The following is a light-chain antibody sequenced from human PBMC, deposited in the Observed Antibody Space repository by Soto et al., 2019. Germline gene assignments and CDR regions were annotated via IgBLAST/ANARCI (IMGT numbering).Light chain of an antibody. CDR2: ATT. Sequence: EIVLTQSPDTLSLSPGTGVTLQCAVSQPVSARYMAWYQHKPGQPPRLLIYATTTRAAGTPDRFSGSGSGTDFGLTISRVEPDDFAVYYCQHYGSSPTEVSFGPGTRVETK. J-gene: IGKJ2*01. CDR3: QHYGSSPTEVS. CDR1: QPVSARY. V-gene: IGKV3-20*01.